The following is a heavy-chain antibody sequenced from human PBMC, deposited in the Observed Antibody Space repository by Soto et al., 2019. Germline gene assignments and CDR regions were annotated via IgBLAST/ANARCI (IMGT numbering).Heavy chain of an antibody. V-gene: IGHV4-59*08. CDR1: GASVSTGY. Sequence: SETLSLTCTVSGASVSTGYWSWIRQPPGKGLEWIGFMYFGGSFNYSPSLKSRVTISVDTSNNHFSLKVNSVTASDTAVYYCARRQAGDYGHWFDSWGQGILVTVSS. CDR2: MYFGGSF. D-gene: IGHD4-17*01. J-gene: IGHJ5*01. CDR3: ARRQAGDYGHWFDS.